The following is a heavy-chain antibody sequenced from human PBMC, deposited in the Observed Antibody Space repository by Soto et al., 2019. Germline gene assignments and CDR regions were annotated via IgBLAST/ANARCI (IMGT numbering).Heavy chain of an antibody. D-gene: IGHD6-6*01. CDR2: IYPGDSDT. Sequence: GESLKISCHGSGYSFTRYWIAWVRQMPGKGLEWMGIIYPGDSDTRYTPSFQGQVTISADKSISTAYLQWSSLKASDTAMYCCATHGDSSTDYWGQGTLVTVSS. V-gene: IGHV5-51*01. J-gene: IGHJ4*02. CDR1: GYSFTRYW. CDR3: ATHGDSSTDY.